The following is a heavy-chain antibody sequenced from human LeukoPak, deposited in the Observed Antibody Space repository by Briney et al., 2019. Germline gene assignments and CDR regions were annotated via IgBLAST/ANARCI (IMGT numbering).Heavy chain of an antibody. D-gene: IGHD3-3*01. CDR2: ISGSGGST. CDR3: AKAPYYDFWSGLDY. CDR1: GFTFSSYA. J-gene: IGHJ4*02. V-gene: IGHV3-23*01. Sequence: PGGSLRLSCAASGFTFSSYAMSWVRQAPGKGLEWVSAISGSGGSTYYADSVKGRFTISRDNSKNTLYLQMNRLRAEDTAVYYCAKAPYYDFWSGLDYWGQGTLVTVSS.